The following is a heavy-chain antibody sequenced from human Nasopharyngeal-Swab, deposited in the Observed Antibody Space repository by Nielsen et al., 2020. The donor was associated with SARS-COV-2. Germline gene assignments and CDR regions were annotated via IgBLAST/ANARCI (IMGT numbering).Heavy chain of an antibody. J-gene: IGHJ4*02. D-gene: IGHD2-15*01. V-gene: IGHV3-23*01. CDR3: AKDYIRRGSN. Sequence: GGSLRLSCAASGFTFSSYAMSWVRQAPGKGLEWVSAISGGTGGTFYADSVKGRFTISRDNSKNTLFLQMNSPRAEDTAVYYCAKDYIRRGSNWGQGTLVTVSS. CDR1: GFTFSSYA. CDR2: ISGGTGGT.